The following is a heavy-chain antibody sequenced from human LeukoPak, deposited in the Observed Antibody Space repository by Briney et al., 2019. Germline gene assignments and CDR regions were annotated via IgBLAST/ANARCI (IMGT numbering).Heavy chain of an antibody. CDR3: ARGVLPSYMDV. CDR2: IYHSGST. J-gene: IGHJ6*03. V-gene: IGHV4-38-2*02. Sequence: SETLSLTCTVSGYSISSGYYWGWIRQPPGKGLEWIGSIYHSGSTYYNPSLKSRVTISVDTSKNQFSLKLSSVTAADTAVYYCARGVLPSYMDVWGKGTTVTVSS. CDR1: GYSISSGYY.